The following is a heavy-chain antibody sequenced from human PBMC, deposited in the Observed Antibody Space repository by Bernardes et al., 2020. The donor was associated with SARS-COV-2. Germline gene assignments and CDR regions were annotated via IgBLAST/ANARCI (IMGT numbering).Heavy chain of an antibody. Sequence: GGSLRLSCAASGFTFSSYAMSWFRQAPGKGLDWFSAISGSGGSTYYADSVKGRFTISRDNSKNTLYLQMNSLRAEDTAVYYCAKDRELLWFGELSNYYYGMDVWGQGTTVTVSS. D-gene: IGHD3-10*01. CDR1: GFTFSSYA. CDR2: ISGSGGST. V-gene: IGHV3-23*01. J-gene: IGHJ6*02. CDR3: AKDRELLWFGELSNYYYGMDV.